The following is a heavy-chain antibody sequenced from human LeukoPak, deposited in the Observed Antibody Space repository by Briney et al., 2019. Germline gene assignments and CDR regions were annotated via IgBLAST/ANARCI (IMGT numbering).Heavy chain of an antibody. CDR2: IIPILNIP. D-gene: IGHD6-13*01. CDR1: GYTFTGYY. CDR3: ARGRSSNWRRDECYMDV. J-gene: IGHJ6*03. Sequence: SVTVSCKASGYTFTGYYFHWVRQAPGQGLEWMGRIIPILNIPNYAQKLQGRVTIAADKSTSTAYMELSSLRSDDTAVYYCARGRSSNWRRDECYMDVWGKGTTVTVSS. V-gene: IGHV1-69*04.